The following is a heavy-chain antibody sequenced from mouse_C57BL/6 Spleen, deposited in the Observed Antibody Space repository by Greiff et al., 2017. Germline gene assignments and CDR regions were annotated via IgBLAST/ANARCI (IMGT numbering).Heavy chain of an antibody. CDR2: IDPSDSET. Sequence: QVQLQQPGAELVRPGSSVKLSCKASGYTFTSYWMHWVKQRPIQGLEWIGNIDPSDSETHYNQKFKDKATLTVDKSSSTAYMQLSSLTSEDSAVYDCASSGWLQAWFAYWGQGTLVTVSA. CDR1: GYTFTSYW. J-gene: IGHJ3*01. CDR3: ASSGWLQAWFAY. D-gene: IGHD2-3*01. V-gene: IGHV1-52*01.